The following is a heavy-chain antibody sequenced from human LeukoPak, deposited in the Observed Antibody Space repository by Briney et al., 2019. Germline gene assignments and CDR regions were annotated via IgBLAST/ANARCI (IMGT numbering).Heavy chain of an antibody. Sequence: ASVKVSCKASGYTFTSYGISWVRQAPGQGLEWMGWISAYNGNTNYAQKLQGRVTMTRNTSISTAYMELSSLRSEDTAVYYCARNDEGVTIFVWGQGTLVTVSS. J-gene: IGHJ4*02. CDR3: ARNDEGVTIFV. CDR2: ISAYNGNT. D-gene: IGHD3-3*01. V-gene: IGHV1-18*01. CDR1: GYTFTSYG.